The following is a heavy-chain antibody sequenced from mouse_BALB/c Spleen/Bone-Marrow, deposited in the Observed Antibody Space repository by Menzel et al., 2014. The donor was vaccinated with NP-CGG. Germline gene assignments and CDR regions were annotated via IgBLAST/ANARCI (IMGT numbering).Heavy chain of an antibody. CDR3: ARIYYYGRDY. V-gene: IGHV1-63*02. Sequence: VQLQQSGAELVRPGTSVKISCKASGYTFTNYWLSWVKQRPGHGLEWIGDIYPGGGYTNFNERFKGKATLTADTSSSTAYMQLSSLTSEDSAVYFCARIYYYGRDYWGQGTTLTVSS. J-gene: IGHJ2*01. CDR1: GYTFTNYW. CDR2: IYPGGGYT. D-gene: IGHD1-1*01.